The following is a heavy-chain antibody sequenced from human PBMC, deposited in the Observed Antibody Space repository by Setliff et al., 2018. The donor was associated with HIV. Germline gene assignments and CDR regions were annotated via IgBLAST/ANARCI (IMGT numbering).Heavy chain of an antibody. J-gene: IGHJ6*03. Sequence: SETLSLTCAVSGYSISSGYYWGWIRQPPGKGLEWIGSIYHSESTYYNPSLNSRVTMSVDKSRNQFSLKVSSVTAADTAVYYCARVSITYWYSIPRDYYYYMDVWGEGTTVTVSS. D-gene: IGHD2-8*02. V-gene: IGHV4-38-2*01. CDR2: IYHSEST. CDR3: ARVSITYWYSIPRDYYYYMDV. CDR1: GYSISSGYY.